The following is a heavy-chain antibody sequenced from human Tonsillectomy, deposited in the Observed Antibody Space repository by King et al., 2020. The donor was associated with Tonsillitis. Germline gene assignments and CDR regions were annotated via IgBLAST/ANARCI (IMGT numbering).Heavy chain of an antibody. CDR2: IRSNGYGGTT. J-gene: IGHJ6*03. CDR1: GFTFGDSA. CDR3: IWTSRFNGTHYYYLHMGV. Sequence: VQLVESGGGLVQPGRSLRLSCTASGFTFGDSAMSWVRQAPGKGLEWVAFIRSNGYGGTTEYAASVKGRFTISRDDSKSIAYLQMNSLKIEDTAVYYCIWTSRFNGTHYYYLHMGVWGQGTTVTVSS. V-gene: IGHV3-49*04. D-gene: IGHD1-14*01.